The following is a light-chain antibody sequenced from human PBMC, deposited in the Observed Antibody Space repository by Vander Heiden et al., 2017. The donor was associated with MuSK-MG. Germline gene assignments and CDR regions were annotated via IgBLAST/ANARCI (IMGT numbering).Light chain of an antibody. CDR1: SSDVGSYNL. Sequence: QSALPQPASVSGSPGQSITISCTGTSSDVGSYNLVSWYQQHPGKAPKLMISEVTNRPSGVSNRFSGSKSGNTASLTISGLQADDEADYYCSSFTSSTTPFVFGTGTKVTVL. V-gene: IGLV2-14*02. CDR3: SSFTSSTTPFV. CDR2: EVT. J-gene: IGLJ1*01.